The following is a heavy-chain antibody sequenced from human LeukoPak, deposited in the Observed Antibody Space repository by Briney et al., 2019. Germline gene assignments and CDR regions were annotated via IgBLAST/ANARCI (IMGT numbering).Heavy chain of an antibody. Sequence: GGSLRLSCAASGFTFSTYAMSWVRQAPGKGLEWVSDISGSGGSTYYADSVKGRFTISRDNSHNTLNLQMYSLRADDTAVYYCATQLTRGVRTCMDVWGKGTTVTVSS. D-gene: IGHD3-10*01. CDR3: ATQLTRGVRTCMDV. J-gene: IGHJ6*03. CDR1: GFTFSTYA. V-gene: IGHV3-23*01. CDR2: ISGSGGST.